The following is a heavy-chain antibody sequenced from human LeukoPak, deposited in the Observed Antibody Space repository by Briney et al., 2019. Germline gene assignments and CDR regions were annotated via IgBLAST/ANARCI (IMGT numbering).Heavy chain of an antibody. J-gene: IGHJ4*02. D-gene: IGHD7-27*01. V-gene: IGHV6-1*01. CDR1: GDSVSSNSVA. CDR3: ARALETGLGTYLDY. Sequence: SQTLSLTCAISGDSVSSNSVACNWIRQSPSTGLEWLGRTFYRSKWSNDYVVSVKSRITINPDTSKNQFSLQLNSVTPEDTAVYYCARALETGLGTYLDYWGQGALVTVSS. CDR2: TFYRSKWSN.